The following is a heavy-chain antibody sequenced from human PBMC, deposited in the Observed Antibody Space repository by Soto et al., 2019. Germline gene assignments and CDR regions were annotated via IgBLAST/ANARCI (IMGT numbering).Heavy chain of an antibody. CDR2: TYYTGST. Sequence: SETLSLTYSVSGGSLSGGSYYWSWIRQPPGKGLEWVGYTYYTGSTNYHPSLKSRVSISLDMSKNQFSLKLSSVTAADTAVYYCARVANYAFWSGTPFDYWGPGTLVTVSS. CDR1: GGSLSGGSYY. CDR3: ARVANYAFWSGTPFDY. D-gene: IGHD3-3*01. J-gene: IGHJ4*02. V-gene: IGHV4-61*01.